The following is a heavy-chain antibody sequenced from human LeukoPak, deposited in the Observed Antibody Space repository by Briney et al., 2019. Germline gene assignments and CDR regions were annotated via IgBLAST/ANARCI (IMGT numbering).Heavy chain of an antibody. V-gene: IGHV3-23*01. J-gene: IGHJ4*02. CDR1: GFTFSSYA. CDR3: AKAELAYCGGDCYSGFLDY. Sequence: GGSLRLSCAASGFTFSSYAMSWVRQAPGKGLEWVSAISGSGGSTYYADSVKGRFTISRDNSKNTLYLQMNSLRAEDTAVYYCAKAELAYCGGDCYSGFLDYWGQGTLVTVSS. D-gene: IGHD2-21*02. CDR2: ISGSGGST.